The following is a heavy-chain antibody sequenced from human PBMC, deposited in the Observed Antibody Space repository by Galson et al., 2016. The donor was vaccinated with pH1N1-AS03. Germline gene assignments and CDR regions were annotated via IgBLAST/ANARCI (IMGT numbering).Heavy chain of an antibody. J-gene: IGHJ4*02. V-gene: IGHV3-30*02. CDR3: VRDSNAWSFDY. Sequence: SLRLSCAASGFSFSSYGMHWARQAPGKGLEWVAFIPYDGNNKYYSDSVKGRFAISRDSSKTLVYLQMNSLRSEDTGVYYCVRDSNAWSFDYWGQGALVTVSS. CDR2: IPYDGNNK. D-gene: IGHD2-2*01. CDR1: GFSFSSYG.